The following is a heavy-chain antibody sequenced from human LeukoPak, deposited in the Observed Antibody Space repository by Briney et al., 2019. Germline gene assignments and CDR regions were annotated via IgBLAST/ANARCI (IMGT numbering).Heavy chain of an antibody. J-gene: IGHJ4*02. V-gene: IGHV3-23*01. CDR1: RFTFSNFA. CDR3: ARVGITMIVVVMTPSFDY. Sequence: GGSLRLSCAASRFTFSNFAMSWVRQAPGKGLEWVSAISGSGGSTYYADSVKGRFTISRDNSKNALFLQMNSLRAEDTAVYYCARVGITMIVVVMTPSFDYWGQGTLVTVSS. CDR2: ISGSGGST. D-gene: IGHD3-22*01.